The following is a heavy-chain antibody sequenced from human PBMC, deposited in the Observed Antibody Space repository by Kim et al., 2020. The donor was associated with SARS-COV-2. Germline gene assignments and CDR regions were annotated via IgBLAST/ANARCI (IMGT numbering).Heavy chain of an antibody. CDR2: ISGSGGST. CDR1: GFTFSSYA. CDR3: AKPSIPGTKGPVSWFDP. V-gene: IGHV3-23*01. D-gene: IGHD1-1*01. J-gene: IGHJ5*02. Sequence: GGSLRLSCAASGFTFSSYAMSWVRQAPGKGLEWVSAISGSGGSTYYADSVKGRFTISRDNSKNTLYLQMNSLRAEDTAVYYCAKPSIPGTKGPVSWFDPWGQGTLVTVSS.